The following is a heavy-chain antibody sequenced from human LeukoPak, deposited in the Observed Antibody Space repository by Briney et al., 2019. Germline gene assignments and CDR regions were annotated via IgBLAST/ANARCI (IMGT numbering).Heavy chain of an antibody. CDR1: GGSISSYY. V-gene: IGHV4-59*01. CDR2: IYYSGST. J-gene: IGHJ4*02. Sequence: SETLSLTCTVSGGSISSYYWSWIRQPPGKGLEWIGYIYYSGSTNYNPSLKSRVTISVDTSKNQFSLKLSSVTAADTAVYYCVRGYSSSWYTGGYWGQGTLVTVSS. CDR3: VRGYSSSWYTGGY. D-gene: IGHD6-13*01.